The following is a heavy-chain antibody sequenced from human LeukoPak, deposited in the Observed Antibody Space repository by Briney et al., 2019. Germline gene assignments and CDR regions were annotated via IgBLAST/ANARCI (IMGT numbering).Heavy chain of an antibody. J-gene: IGHJ3*02. CDR3: ATRGDGYNQPYDAFDI. V-gene: IGHV1-2*02. CDR1: GYTFTGYY. CDR2: INPNSGGT. D-gene: IGHD5-24*01. Sequence: ASVKVSCKASGYTFTGYYMHWVRQAPGQGLEWMGWINPNSGGTNYAQKFQGRVTMTRDTSISTAYMELSRLRSDDTAVYYCATRGDGYNQPYDAFDIWGQGTMVTVSS.